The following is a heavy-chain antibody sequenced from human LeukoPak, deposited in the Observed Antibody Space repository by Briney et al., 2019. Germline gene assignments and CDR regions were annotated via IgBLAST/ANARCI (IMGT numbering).Heavy chain of an antibody. CDR3: ARVPPQVFGVVNDAFDI. J-gene: IGHJ3*02. V-gene: IGHV1-69*05. CDR2: IIPIFGTA. D-gene: IGHD3-3*01. Sequence: SVKVSCKASGGTFSSYAISWVRQAPGQGLEWMGGIIPIFGTANYAQKFQGRVTITTDESTSTAYMELSSLRSEDTAVYYCARVPPQVFGVVNDAFDIWGQGTMVTVSS. CDR1: GGTFSSYA.